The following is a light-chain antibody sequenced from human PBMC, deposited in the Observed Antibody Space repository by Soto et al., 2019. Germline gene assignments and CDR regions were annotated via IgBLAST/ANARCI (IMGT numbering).Light chain of an antibody. CDR2: YDS. Sequence: SSELTQPPSVSVAPGKTARITCGGNNIGSKSVHWYQQKPGQAPVLVIYYDSDRPSGIPERFSGSNSGNTATLTISRVEAGDEADYYCQVWDSSSDRVVFGGRTKLTVL. CDR1: NIGSKS. J-gene: IGLJ2*01. V-gene: IGLV3-21*04. CDR3: QVWDSSSDRVV.